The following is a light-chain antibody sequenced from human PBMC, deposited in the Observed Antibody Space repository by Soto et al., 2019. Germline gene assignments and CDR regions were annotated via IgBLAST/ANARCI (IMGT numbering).Light chain of an antibody. J-gene: IGLJ2*01. Sequence: QSVLTQPASVSGSPGQSITISCTGTSSDVGSYHYVSWYQLHPGKAPKLLIYEVGNRPSGISSRFAGSKSGNTASLTISGLHTEDEADYFCSSYTNTSTLMIFGVGTQLTVL. V-gene: IGLV2-14*01. CDR1: SSDVGSYHY. CDR3: SSYTNTSTLMI. CDR2: EVG.